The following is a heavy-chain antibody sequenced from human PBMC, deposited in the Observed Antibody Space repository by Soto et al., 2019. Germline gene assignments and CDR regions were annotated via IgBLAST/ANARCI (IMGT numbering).Heavy chain of an antibody. CDR3: ARAGCDGGRCYTLVGLRYGMDV. CDR2: ISYDGNNK. J-gene: IGHJ6*02. V-gene: IGHV3-30-3*01. Sequence: QVQLVESGGGGVQPGRSLRLSCAASGFTFSSYVMHWVRQAPGKGLEWVAVISYDGNNKYYADSVKGRFTISRDNSKNTLYLQMNSLRAEDTAVYYCARAGCDGGRCYTLVGLRYGMDVWGQGTTVTVSS. CDR1: GFTFSSYV. D-gene: IGHD2-15*01.